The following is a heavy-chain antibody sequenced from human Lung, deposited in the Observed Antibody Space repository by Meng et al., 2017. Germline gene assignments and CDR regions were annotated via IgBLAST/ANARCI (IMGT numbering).Heavy chain of an antibody. CDR3: ARKKWLATGEVH. J-gene: IGHJ4*02. CDR1: GYTFTNYA. CDR2: INTNTGDP. V-gene: IGHV7-4-1*02. D-gene: IGHD6-19*01. Sequence: QVQLVQAGSELKKPGAAVRMSCKASGYTFTNYAMNWVRQAPGQGLEWMGWINTNTGDPTYAQGFTGRFVFSLDTSVSTAYLQISSLKTEDTAVYYCARKKWLATGEVHWGQGTLVTVSS.